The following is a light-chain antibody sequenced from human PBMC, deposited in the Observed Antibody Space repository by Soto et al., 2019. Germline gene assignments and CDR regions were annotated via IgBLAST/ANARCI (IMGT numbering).Light chain of an antibody. J-gene: IGKJ2*01. CDR1: QSVSSY. Sequence: EIVLTQSPATLSLSPGERATLSCRASQSVSSYLAWYQQKPGQAPRLLIYDASNRATGIPARFRGSGSGTAFALTISPLEPEDFAVYYCQQRSNWPPLYTFGQGTKLEIK. CDR3: QQRSNWPPLYT. CDR2: DAS. V-gene: IGKV3-11*01.